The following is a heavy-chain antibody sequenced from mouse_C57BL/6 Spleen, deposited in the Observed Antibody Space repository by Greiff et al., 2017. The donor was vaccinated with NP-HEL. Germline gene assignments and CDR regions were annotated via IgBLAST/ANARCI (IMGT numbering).Heavy chain of an antibody. CDR3: TRYDGYYVNAMDY. CDR2: IDPETGGT. D-gene: IGHD2-3*01. CDR1: GYTFTDYE. V-gene: IGHV1-15*01. Sequence: VQLQQSGAELVRPGASVTLSCKASGYTFTDYEMHWVKQTPVHGLEWIGAIDPETGGTAYNQKFKGKAILTADKSSSTAYMELRSLTSEDSAVHYCTRYDGYYVNAMDYWGQGTSVTVSS. J-gene: IGHJ4*01.